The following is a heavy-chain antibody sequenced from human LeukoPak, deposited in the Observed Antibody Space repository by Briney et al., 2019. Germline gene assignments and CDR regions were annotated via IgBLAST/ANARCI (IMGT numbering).Heavy chain of an antibody. CDR1: GFTFSSYW. Sequence: GGSLRLSCAASGFTFSSYWMHWVRQAPGKGLVWVSRIKTDGSSTTYADSVKGRFTISRDNAKNTLYLQMNSLRAEDTAVYYCARDSASYFYYYCMDVWGKGTTVTVSS. V-gene: IGHV3-74*01. J-gene: IGHJ6*03. CDR2: IKTDGSST. CDR3: ARDSASYFYYYCMDV.